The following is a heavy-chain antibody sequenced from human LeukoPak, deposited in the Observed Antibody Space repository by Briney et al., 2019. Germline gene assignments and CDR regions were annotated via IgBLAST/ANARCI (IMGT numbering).Heavy chain of an antibody. CDR2: ISASGSST. V-gene: IGHV3-23*01. Sequence: GRSLRLSCAASGFTFSSYAMSWVRQAPGKALEWVSAISASGSSTYYADSVKGQFIISRDNSKNTLYLQMNSLRAEDTAVYYCATRNGVVPVEDYWGQGTLVTVSS. D-gene: IGHD2-2*01. J-gene: IGHJ4*02. CDR1: GFTFSSYA. CDR3: ATRNGVVPVEDY.